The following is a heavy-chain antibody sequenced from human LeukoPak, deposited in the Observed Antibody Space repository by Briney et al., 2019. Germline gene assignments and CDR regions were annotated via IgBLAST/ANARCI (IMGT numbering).Heavy chain of an antibody. CDR2: ISGSGGST. D-gene: IGHD5-12*01. CDR1: GFTFSSYA. Sequence: GGSLRLSCAASGFTFSSYAMSWVRQAPGKGLEWVSAISGSGGSTYYADSVKGRFTISRDNSKNTLYLQMNSLRAEDTAVYYCAKDLPVRGYSGNDPDYWGQGTLVTVSS. V-gene: IGHV3-23*01. J-gene: IGHJ4*02. CDR3: AKDLPVRGYSGNDPDY.